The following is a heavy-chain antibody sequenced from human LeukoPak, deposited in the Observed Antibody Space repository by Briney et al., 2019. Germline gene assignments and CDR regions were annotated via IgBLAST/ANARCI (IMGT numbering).Heavy chain of an antibody. D-gene: IGHD1-1*01. Sequence: GGSLRLSCAASGFTFSSYAMHWVRQAPGKGLEWVAVISYDGSNKYYADSVKGRFTISRDNSKNTLYLQMDSLRAEDTAVYYCARDGNDDPSFVYWGQGTLVTVSS. CDR3: ARDGNDDPSFVY. CDR2: ISYDGSNK. CDR1: GFTFSSYA. J-gene: IGHJ4*02. V-gene: IGHV3-30-3*01.